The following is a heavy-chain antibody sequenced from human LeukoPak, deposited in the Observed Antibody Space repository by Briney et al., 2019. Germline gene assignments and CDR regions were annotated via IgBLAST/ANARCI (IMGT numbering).Heavy chain of an antibody. CDR1: GFTFSSYA. CDR2: ISGSSSYT. J-gene: IGHJ4*02. CDR3: ARGMTTVTTIDY. Sequence: GGSLRLSCAASGFTFSSYAMSWIRQAPGKGLEWVSYISGSSSYTNYADSVRGRFTISRDNAKNSLYLQMNSLRAEDTAVYYCARGMTTVTTIDYWGQGTLVTVSS. D-gene: IGHD4-11*01. V-gene: IGHV3-11*06.